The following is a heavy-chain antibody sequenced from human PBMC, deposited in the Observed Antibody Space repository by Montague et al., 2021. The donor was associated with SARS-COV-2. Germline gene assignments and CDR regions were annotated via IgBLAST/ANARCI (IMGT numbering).Heavy chain of an antibody. V-gene: IGHV3-23*01. CDR3: AKGIYMRRGVSHGMDV. Sequence: SLRLSCAASGFRFDSYAMSWVRQAPGKGLEWLSAISSGGETTDYADSMKGRFTLSRDNSMSTLYLQMNRLRGEDTAVHYCAKGIYMRRGVSHGMDVWGQGTTVTVSS. J-gene: IGHJ6*02. CDR1: GFRFDSYA. D-gene: IGHD3-10*01. CDR2: ISSGGETT.